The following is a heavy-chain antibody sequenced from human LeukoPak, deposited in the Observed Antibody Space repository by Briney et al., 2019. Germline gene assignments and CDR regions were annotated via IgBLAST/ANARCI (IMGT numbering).Heavy chain of an antibody. J-gene: IGHJ4*02. Sequence: GGSLRLSCAASGFTFSSYAMSWVRQAPGKGLEWVSAISGGGGSTNYADSVKGRFTISRDNSKNTLYLQMNSLRAEDTAVYYCANGLGVTADFDYWGQGTLVTVSS. D-gene: IGHD3-10*01. CDR3: ANGLGVTADFDY. CDR2: ISGGGGST. V-gene: IGHV3-23*01. CDR1: GFTFSSYA.